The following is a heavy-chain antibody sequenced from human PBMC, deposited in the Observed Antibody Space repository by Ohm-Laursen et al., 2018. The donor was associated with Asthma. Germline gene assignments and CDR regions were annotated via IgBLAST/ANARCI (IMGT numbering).Heavy chain of an antibody. J-gene: IGHJ6*02. D-gene: IGHD3-10*01. CDR2: ISYDGSTK. Sequence: SLRLSCTASGFTLTTYAIHWVRQAPGKGLEWVAVISYDGSTKYSADSVKGRFIVSRDISKNILSLQMNSLRPEDTAVYYCARDVVWFREVGGMDVWGQGTTVTVSS. CDR3: ARDVVWFREVGGMDV. V-gene: IGHV3-30*03. CDR1: GFTLTTYA.